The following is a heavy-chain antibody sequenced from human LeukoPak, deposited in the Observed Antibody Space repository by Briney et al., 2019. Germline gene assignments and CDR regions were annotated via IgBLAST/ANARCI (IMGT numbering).Heavy chain of an antibody. J-gene: IGHJ6*03. CDR3: ARAMVRGVYYYYYMDV. D-gene: IGHD3-10*01. CDR2: IIPIFGTA. CDR1: GGAFSSYA. V-gene: IGHV1-69*05. Sequence: ASVKVSCKASGGAFSSYAISWVRQAPGQGLEWMGRIIPIFGTANYAQKFQGRVTITTDKSTSTAYMELSSLRSEDTAVYYCARAMVRGVYYYYYMDVWGKGTTVTVSS.